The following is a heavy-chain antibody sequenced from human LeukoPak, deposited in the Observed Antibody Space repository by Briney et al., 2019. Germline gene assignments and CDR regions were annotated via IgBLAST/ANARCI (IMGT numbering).Heavy chain of an antibody. CDR3: ADGSSSWFDY. D-gene: IGHD6-6*01. V-gene: IGHV1-69*13. CDR2: IIPIFGTA. CDR1: GGTFSSYA. Sequence: GASVKVSCKASGGTFSSYAISWVRQAPGQGLGWMGGIIPIFGTANYAQKFQGRVTITADESTSTAYMELSSLRSEDTAVYYCADGSSSWFDYWGQGTLVTVSS. J-gene: IGHJ4*02.